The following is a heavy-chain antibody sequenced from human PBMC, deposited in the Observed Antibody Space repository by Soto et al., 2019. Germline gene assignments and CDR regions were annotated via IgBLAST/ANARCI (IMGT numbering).Heavy chain of an antibody. Sequence: SETLSLTCTVSGGSISSYYWSWIRQPPGKGLEWIGYIYYSGSTNYNPSLKSRVTISVDTSKNQFSLKLSSVTAADTAVYYCARAPRGKYGYPSSFDYWGQGTLVTVSS. V-gene: IGHV4-59*01. D-gene: IGHD3-16*01. CDR1: GGSISSYY. CDR2: IYYSGST. J-gene: IGHJ4*02. CDR3: ARAPRGKYGYPSSFDY.